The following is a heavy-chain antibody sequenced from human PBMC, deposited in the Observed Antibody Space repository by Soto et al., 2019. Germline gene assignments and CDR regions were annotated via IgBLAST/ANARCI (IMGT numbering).Heavy chain of an antibody. CDR1: GYTFTSYG. CDR2: ISAYNGNT. J-gene: IGHJ4*02. CDR3: ARDQSRAVAGID. V-gene: IGHV1-18*04. Sequence: ASVKVSCKASGYTFTSYGISWVRQAPGQGLEWMGWISAYNGNTNYAQKLQGRVTITADESTSTAYMELSSLRSEDTAVYYCARDQSRAVAGIDWGQGTLVTVSS. D-gene: IGHD6-19*01.